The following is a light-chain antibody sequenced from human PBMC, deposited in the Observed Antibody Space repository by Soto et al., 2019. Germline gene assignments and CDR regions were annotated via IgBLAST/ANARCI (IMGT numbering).Light chain of an antibody. J-gene: IGKJ4*01. CDR3: QQRSNWPPLT. Sequence: IVLTQSPATLSWSPGERATLSCRASQSVGRYLAWYQQKPGQAPRLLIYEASNRAIGIPARFSGSGSGTDFTLTISSLEPEDFAVYYCQQRSNWPPLTFGGGTKVDI. CDR2: EAS. V-gene: IGKV3-11*01. CDR1: QSVGRY.